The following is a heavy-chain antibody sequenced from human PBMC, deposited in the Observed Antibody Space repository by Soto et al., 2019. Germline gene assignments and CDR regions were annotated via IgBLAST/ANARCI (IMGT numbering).Heavy chain of an antibody. D-gene: IGHD2-2*01. V-gene: IGHV3-23*01. CDR3: AKDPREYCSSTSCYAGDY. J-gene: IGHJ4*02. CDR2: IYGSAAKI. CDR1: GFAFDQYT. Sequence: GGSLRLSCAGSGFAFDQYTINWVRQAPGRGLEWVSGIYGSAAKIFYADSVKGRFTISRDNSKNTFYLQMNSLRAEDTAVYYFAKDPREYCSSTSCYAGDYWGQGTLVTVSS.